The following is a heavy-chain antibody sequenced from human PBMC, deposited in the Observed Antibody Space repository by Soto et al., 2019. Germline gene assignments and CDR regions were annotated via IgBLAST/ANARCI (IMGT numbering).Heavy chain of an antibody. CDR3: ASNIVVVPAAIY. D-gene: IGHD2-2*01. CDR2: IYYSGST. V-gene: IGHV4-30-4*01. J-gene: IGHJ4*02. Sequence: SETLSLTCTVSGGSISSGDYYWSWIRQPPGKGLEWIGYIYYSGSTYYNPSLKSRVTISVDTSKNQFSLKLSSVTAADTAVYYCASNIVVVPAAIYWGQGTLVTVSS. CDR1: GGSISSGDYY.